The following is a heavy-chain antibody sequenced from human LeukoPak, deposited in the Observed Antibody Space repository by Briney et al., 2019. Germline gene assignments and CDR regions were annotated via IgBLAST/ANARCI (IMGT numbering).Heavy chain of an antibody. CDR1: GFTFSSYG. CDR2: ISYDGSNK. CDR3: AKGPEVVWLGASPELGYFDY. Sequence: GGSLRLSCAASGFTFSSYGMHWVRQAPGKGLEWVAVISYDGSNKYYADSVKGRFTISRDNSKNTLYLQMNSLRAEDTAVYYCAKGPEVVWLGASPELGYFDYWGQGTLVTVSS. D-gene: IGHD3-22*01. J-gene: IGHJ4*02. V-gene: IGHV3-30*18.